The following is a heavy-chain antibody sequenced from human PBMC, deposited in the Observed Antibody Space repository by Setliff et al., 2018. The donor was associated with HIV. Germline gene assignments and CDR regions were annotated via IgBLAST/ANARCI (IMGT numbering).Heavy chain of an antibody. CDR3: ARGPTVTARRERAFDI. CDR1: AFSMSSYY. Sequence: PSETLSLTCSVSAFSMSSYYWSFIRQPPGKGLEWIGRVYYTGSTNYGPSLKSRVTISIDTSKNQFSLKLSSVTAADTAVYYCARGPTVTARRERAFDIWGQGTMVTVSS. D-gene: IGHD4-17*01. CDR2: VYYTGST. V-gene: IGHV4-59*01. J-gene: IGHJ3*02.